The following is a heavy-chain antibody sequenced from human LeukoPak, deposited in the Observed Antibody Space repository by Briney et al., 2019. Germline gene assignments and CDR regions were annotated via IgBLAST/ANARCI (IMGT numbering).Heavy chain of an antibody. CDR1: GFTFSSYG. Sequence: GGSLRLSCAASGFTFSSYGMHWVRQAPGKGLEWVAVISYDGSNKYYADSVKGRFTISRDNAKNSLYLQMNSLRAEDTAVYYCARGSTYYDSSGQVPFDYWGQGTLVTVSS. D-gene: IGHD3-22*01. CDR2: ISYDGSNK. J-gene: IGHJ4*02. CDR3: ARGSTYYDSSGQVPFDY. V-gene: IGHV3-30*03.